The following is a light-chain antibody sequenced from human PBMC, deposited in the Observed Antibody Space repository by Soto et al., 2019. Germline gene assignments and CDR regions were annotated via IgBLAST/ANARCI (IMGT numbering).Light chain of an antibody. CDR3: QQRSNWPLT. CDR1: QSVSSY. Sequence: EIVLTQSPATLSLSPGERATLSFRASQSVSSYLAWYQQKPGQAPRLLIYDASNRATGIPARFSGSGSGTDFTLTISSLEPEDFAVYYCQQRSNWPLTFGGGTK. CDR2: DAS. J-gene: IGKJ4*01. V-gene: IGKV3-11*01.